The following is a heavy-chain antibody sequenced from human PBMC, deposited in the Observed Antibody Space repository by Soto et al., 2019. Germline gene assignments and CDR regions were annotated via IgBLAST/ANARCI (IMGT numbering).Heavy chain of an antibody. CDR2: ISSSGNTI. Sequence: QVQLVESGGGLVRPGASLRLSCAASEFTFSDYYMSWIRQAPGKGLEWVSYISSSGNTIYYADSVKGRFTISRDNAKNSLYLQINSLGAEDTAVYYCARRYIGGRAFDICGQGRWSPSLQ. J-gene: IGHJ3*02. V-gene: IGHV3-11*01. CDR1: EFTFSDYY. D-gene: IGHD5-12*01. CDR3: ARRYIGGRAFDI.